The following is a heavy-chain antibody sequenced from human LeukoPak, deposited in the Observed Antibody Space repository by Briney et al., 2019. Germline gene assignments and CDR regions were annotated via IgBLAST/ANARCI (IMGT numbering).Heavy chain of an antibody. Sequence: PGGSLRLSCAASGFTFDDYTMHWVRHAPGKGLEWVSLISWDGGSTYYADSVKGRFTISRDNSKNSLYLQMNSLRAEDTAVYYCAGEYYYDSSGYDYWGQGTLVTVSS. CDR3: AGEYYYDSSGYDY. V-gene: IGHV3-43*01. D-gene: IGHD3-22*01. CDR1: GFTFDDYT. CDR2: ISWDGGST. J-gene: IGHJ4*02.